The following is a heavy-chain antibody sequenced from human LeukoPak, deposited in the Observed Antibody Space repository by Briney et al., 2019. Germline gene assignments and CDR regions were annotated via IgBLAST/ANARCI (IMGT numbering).Heavy chain of an antibody. CDR1: DTPLPAT. Sequence: PSVKSPAKLLDTPLPATKCTGCDRPPGQGLEWMEWINPNSGGTNYAQKSQGRVTMTRDTSISTAYMEMSRLKSDDTAVCYCARGVAAAANLDYWGQGTLVTVSS. V-gene: IGHV1-2*02. CDR3: ARGVAAAANLDY. D-gene: IGHD6-13*01. J-gene: IGHJ4*02. CDR2: INPNSGGT.